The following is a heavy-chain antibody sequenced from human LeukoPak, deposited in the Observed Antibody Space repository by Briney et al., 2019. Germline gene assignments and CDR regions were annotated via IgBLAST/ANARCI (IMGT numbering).Heavy chain of an antibody. J-gene: IGHJ4*02. CDR1: GYRFTSYW. Sequence: GESLKISCKGSGYRFTSYWIGWVRQLPGKGLEWMGIIYPGDSDTRYSPSFQGQVTISADKSISTAYLQWSSLKASDTAMYYCARLPVITTYSEFDYWGQGTLVTVSS. CDR2: IYPGDSDT. V-gene: IGHV5-51*01. CDR3: ARLPVITTYSEFDY. D-gene: IGHD3-22*01.